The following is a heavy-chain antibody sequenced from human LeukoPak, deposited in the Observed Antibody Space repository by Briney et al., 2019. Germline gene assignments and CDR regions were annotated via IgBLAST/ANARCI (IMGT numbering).Heavy chain of an antibody. J-gene: IGHJ4*02. Sequence: PGESLRLSCATSGFTFSSYTMTWVRQAPGKGLEWVAFIRYDGSNKYYADSVKGRFTISRDNSKNTLYLQMNSLRAKDTAVYYCAKDGGYNLNYWGQGTLVTVSS. V-gene: IGHV3-30*02. CDR1: GFTFSSYT. CDR2: IRYDGSNK. D-gene: IGHD5-24*01. CDR3: AKDGGYNLNY.